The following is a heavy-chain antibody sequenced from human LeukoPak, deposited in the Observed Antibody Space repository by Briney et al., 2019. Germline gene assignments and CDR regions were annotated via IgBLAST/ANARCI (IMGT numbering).Heavy chain of an antibody. CDR2: TFYSGST. J-gene: IGHJ4*02. CDR3: AKSGGYGLIDY. V-gene: IGHV4-39*01. D-gene: IGHD1-26*01. Sequence: SETLSLTCTVSGDSISSSSYYWEWIRQPPGKGLEWIGSTFYSGSTYYNPSLKSRVTISIETSKNQISLRLNSVTAADTAIYYCAKSGGYGLIDYWGQGTLVTVSS. CDR1: GDSISSSSYY.